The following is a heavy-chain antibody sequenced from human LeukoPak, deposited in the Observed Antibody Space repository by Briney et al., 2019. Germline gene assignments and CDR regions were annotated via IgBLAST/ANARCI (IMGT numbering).Heavy chain of an antibody. Sequence: GGSLRLSCAASGFTFSSYRMNWVRQAPGKGLEWVSSISSSSSYIYYADSVKGRFTISRDNAKNSLYLQMNSLRAEDTAVYYCARGYMKYYYDSSPPYYFDYWGQGTLVTVSS. CDR1: GFTFSSYR. V-gene: IGHV3-21*01. J-gene: IGHJ4*02. CDR3: ARGYMKYYYDSSPPYYFDY. CDR2: ISSSSSYI. D-gene: IGHD3-22*01.